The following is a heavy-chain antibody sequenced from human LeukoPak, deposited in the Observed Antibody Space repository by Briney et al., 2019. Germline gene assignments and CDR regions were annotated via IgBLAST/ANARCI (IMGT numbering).Heavy chain of an antibody. J-gene: IGHJ4*02. D-gene: IGHD3-3*01. CDR2: INHSGST. V-gene: IGHV4-39*07. CDR1: GGSISSSSYY. CDR3: ASTNY. Sequence: SETLSLTCTVSGGSISSSSYYWSWIRQPPGKGLEWIGEINHSGSTNYNPSLKSRVTISVDTSKNQFSLKLSSVTAADTAVYYCASTNYWGQGTLVTVSS.